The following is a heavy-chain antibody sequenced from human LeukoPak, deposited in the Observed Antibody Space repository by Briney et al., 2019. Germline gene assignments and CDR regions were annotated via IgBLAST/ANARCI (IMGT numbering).Heavy chain of an antibody. CDR1: GYTITTYA. CDR3: ARAQGALDY. D-gene: IGHD1-26*01. CDR2: IGGGGTE. J-gene: IGHJ4*02. Sequence: SGGSLRLSCAASGYTITTYAGNWVRQAPGKGLEWVSGIGGGGTEYYADSVKGRFIISSDSSQNLVHLHMNSLTVEDTAVYYCARAQGALDYWGQGTLVTVSS. V-gene: IGHV3-23*01.